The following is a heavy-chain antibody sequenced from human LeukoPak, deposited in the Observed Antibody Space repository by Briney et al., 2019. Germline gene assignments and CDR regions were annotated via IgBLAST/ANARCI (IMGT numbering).Heavy chain of an antibody. Sequence: PGGSLRPSCAASGFTFSSYGMNWVRQAPGKGLEWVAVISYDGTNKFYLDSLRGRFTISRDNSKNTLYLQMNSLRAEDTAVYYCAKDGLYGSGTYPDYWGQGTLVTVSS. CDR3: AKDGLYGSGTYPDY. J-gene: IGHJ4*02. CDR2: ISYDGTNK. D-gene: IGHD3-10*01. V-gene: IGHV3-30*18. CDR1: GFTFSSYG.